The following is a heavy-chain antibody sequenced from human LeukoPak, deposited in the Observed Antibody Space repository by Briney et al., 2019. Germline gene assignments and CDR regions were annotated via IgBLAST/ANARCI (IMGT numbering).Heavy chain of an antibody. CDR2: IYYSGST. CDR3: ARAGPGYCSGSSCFDY. CDR1: GASISGYY. J-gene: IGHJ4*02. V-gene: IGHV4-59*01. Sequence: SETLSLTCTVSGASISGYYRSWIRQPPGKGLEWIGYIYYSGSTNYNPSLKSRVTISLDTSKNQFSLKLSSVTAADTAVYYCARAGPGYCSGSSCFDYWGQGTLVTVSS. D-gene: IGHD2-15*01.